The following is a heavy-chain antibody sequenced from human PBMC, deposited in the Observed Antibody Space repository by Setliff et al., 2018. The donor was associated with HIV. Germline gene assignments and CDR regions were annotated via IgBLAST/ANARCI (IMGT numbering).Heavy chain of an antibody. V-gene: IGHV1-2*06. D-gene: IGHD3-3*01. Sequence: ASVKVSCKASGYTFTGYYMHWVRQAPGQGLEWMGRINPNSGGTNYAQKFQGRVTMTRDTSISTAYMELSRLKSDDTAVYYCASVFYDFWSASYSNIDYWGQGTLVTVSS. CDR1: GYTFTGYY. CDR2: INPNSGGT. J-gene: IGHJ4*02. CDR3: ASVFYDFWSASYSNIDY.